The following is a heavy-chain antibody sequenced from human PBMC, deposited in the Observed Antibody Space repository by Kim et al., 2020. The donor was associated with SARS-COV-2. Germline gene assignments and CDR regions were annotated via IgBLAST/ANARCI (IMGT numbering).Heavy chain of an antibody. CDR1: GFTFSTYA. CDR3: AKRGLYCSGGSCYWDYFDC. Sequence: GGSLRLSCAASGFTFSTYAMSWVRQAPGKGMEWVSSISGSGDNTFYADSVKGRFIISRDNSKNTLYLQMNSLRAEDTAIYYCAKRGLYCSGGSCYWDYFDCWGQGTMVTVSS. J-gene: IGHJ4*02. V-gene: IGHV3-23*01. D-gene: IGHD2-15*01. CDR2: ISGSGDNT.